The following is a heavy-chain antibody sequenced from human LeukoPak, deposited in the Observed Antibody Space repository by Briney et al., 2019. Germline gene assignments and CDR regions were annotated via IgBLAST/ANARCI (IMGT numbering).Heavy chain of an antibody. J-gene: IGHJ5*02. V-gene: IGHV4-61*02. CDR2: IYTSGST. CDR3: ARAKYYDFWSGYYPTS. CDR1: GGSISSGSYY. D-gene: IGHD3-3*01. Sequence: SETLSLTCTVSGGSISSGSYYWSWIRQPAGKGLEWIGRIYTSGSTNYNPSLKSRVTISVDTSKNRFSLKLSSVTAADTAVYYCARAKYYDFWSGYYPTSWGQGTLVTVSS.